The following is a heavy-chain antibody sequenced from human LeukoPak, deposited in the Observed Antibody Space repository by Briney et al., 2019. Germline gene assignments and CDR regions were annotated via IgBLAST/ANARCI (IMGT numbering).Heavy chain of an antibody. Sequence: PSETLSLTCTVSAGSISRYYWSWIRQPPGKGLEWIGYIYSSGSTNYNPSLKSRVTILVDTSKNQFSLKLSSVTAADTAVYYCARVDEGGYYYYGMDVWGQGTTVTVSS. CDR3: ARVDEGGYYYYGMDV. V-gene: IGHV4-59*01. CDR2: IYSSGST. J-gene: IGHJ6*02. D-gene: IGHD3-16*01. CDR1: AGSISRYY.